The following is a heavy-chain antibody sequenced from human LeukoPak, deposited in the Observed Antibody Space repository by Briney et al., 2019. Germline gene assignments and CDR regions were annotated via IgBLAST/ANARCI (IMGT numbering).Heavy chain of an antibody. V-gene: IGHV3-15*04. Sequence: GGSLRLSCSASGLTVTNAWMSWVRQAPGEGLDWVGRIASKTDGGATDYAAPVKGRFTISRDDSKNTLNLQMNSLKTEDTAVYYCTTGIRGDWGQGTLVTVSS. CDR2: IASKTDGGAT. CDR3: TTGIRGD. CDR1: GLTVTNAW. J-gene: IGHJ4*02. D-gene: IGHD3-10*01.